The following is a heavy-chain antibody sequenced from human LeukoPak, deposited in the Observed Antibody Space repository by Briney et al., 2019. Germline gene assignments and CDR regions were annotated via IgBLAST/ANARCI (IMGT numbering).Heavy chain of an antibody. Sequence: GGSLRLSCAASGFTFSSYWMSWVRQAPGKGLEWVANIKQDGSEKFYVDSVKGRFTISRDNAKNSLYLQMNSLRAEDTAVYYCAKEGIVVVTDPYWYFDLWGRGTLVTVSS. V-gene: IGHV3-7*05. J-gene: IGHJ2*01. CDR1: GFTFSSYW. CDR2: IKQDGSEK. CDR3: AKEGIVVVTDPYWYFDL. D-gene: IGHD2-21*02.